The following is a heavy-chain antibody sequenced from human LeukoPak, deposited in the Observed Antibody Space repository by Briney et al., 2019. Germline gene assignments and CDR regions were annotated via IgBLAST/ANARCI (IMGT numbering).Heavy chain of an antibody. CDR2: ISAYNGNT. D-gene: IGHD3-22*01. J-gene: IGHJ4*02. CDR1: GYTFTSYG. Sequence: ASVKVSCKASGYTFTSYGISWVRQAPGRGLEWMGWISAYNGNTNYAQKLQGRVTMTTDTSTSTAYMELRSLRSDDTAVYYCARDSERDHYYDSSGYSVYWGQGTLVTVSS. CDR3: ARDSERDHYYDSSGYSVY. V-gene: IGHV1-18*01.